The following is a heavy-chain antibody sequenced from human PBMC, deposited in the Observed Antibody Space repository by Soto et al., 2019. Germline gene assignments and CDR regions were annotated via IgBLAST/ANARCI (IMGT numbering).Heavy chain of an antibody. CDR1: GGSISFYY. CDR2: IYYSGGTSGST. CDR3: ARRDYSTYPHDY. D-gene: IGHD4-4*01. Sequence: ASETLSLTCTVSGGSISFYYLSWIRQPPGKGLEWIGYIYYSGGTSGSTNYNPSLKSRVTISVDTSKNQFSLMLSSVTAADTAVYYCARRDYSTYPHDYWGQGTLVTVSS. V-gene: IGHV4-4*09. J-gene: IGHJ4*02.